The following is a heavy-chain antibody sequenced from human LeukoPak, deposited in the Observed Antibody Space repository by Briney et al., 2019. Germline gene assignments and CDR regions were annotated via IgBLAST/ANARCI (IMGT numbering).Heavy chain of an antibody. J-gene: IGHJ4*02. Sequence: ASVKVSCKVSGYTLTELSMHWVRQAPGKGLEWMGGFDPEDGETIYAQKFQGRVTMTEDTSTDTAYMELSSLRSEDTAVYYCARGRCSSTSCYRRTDFDYWGQGTLVTVSS. V-gene: IGHV1-24*01. CDR3: ARGRCSSTSCYRRTDFDY. D-gene: IGHD2-2*01. CDR1: GYTLTELS. CDR2: FDPEDGET.